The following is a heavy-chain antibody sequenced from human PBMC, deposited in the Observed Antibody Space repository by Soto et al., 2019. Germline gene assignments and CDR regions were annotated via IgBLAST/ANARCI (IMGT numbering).Heavy chain of an antibody. CDR3: ATISPGVDY. D-gene: IGHD3-10*01. Sequence: GASVKVSCQVSGYTLTELSMHWLREAPGKGLEWMGGFEHEDGETIYAQKLQGRVTMTEDTSTDTAYMELSSLRSEDTAVYYCATISPGVDYWGQGTLDTVSS. CDR2: FEHEDGET. J-gene: IGHJ4*02. CDR1: GYTLTELS. V-gene: IGHV1-24*01.